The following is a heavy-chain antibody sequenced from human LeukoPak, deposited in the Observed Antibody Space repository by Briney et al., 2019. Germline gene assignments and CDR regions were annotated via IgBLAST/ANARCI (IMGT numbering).Heavy chain of an antibody. D-gene: IGHD5-24*01. CDR3: AKDSEMATTDAFDI. CDR1: GFTFSSYA. Sequence: GGSLRLSCAASGFTFSSYAMHWVRQAPGKGLEWVAVISYDGSNKYYADSVKGRFTISRDNSKNTLYLQMNSLRAEDTAVYYCAKDSEMATTDAFDIWGQGTMVTVSS. V-gene: IGHV3-30*04. J-gene: IGHJ3*02. CDR2: ISYDGSNK.